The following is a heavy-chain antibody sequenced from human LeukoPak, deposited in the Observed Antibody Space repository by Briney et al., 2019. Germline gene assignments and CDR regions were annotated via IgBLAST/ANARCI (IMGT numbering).Heavy chain of an antibody. CDR1: GFTFSDYY. CDR2: ITSTGSTI. D-gene: IGHD5-18*01. CDR3: AKAPSYTAMAYFDY. J-gene: IGHJ4*02. V-gene: IGHV3-11*01. Sequence: GGSLRLSCAASGFTFSDYYMNWIRQAPGKGLEWVSYITSTGSTIYYADSVKGRFTISRDNAKNSLYLQMNSLRAEDTAVYYCAKAPSYTAMAYFDYWGQGTLVTVSS.